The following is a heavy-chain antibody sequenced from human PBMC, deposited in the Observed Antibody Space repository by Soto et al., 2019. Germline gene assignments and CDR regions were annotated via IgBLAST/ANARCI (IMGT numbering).Heavy chain of an antibody. J-gene: IGHJ4*02. Sequence: EVQLVESGGGLVQPGGSLRLSCAASGFPFGSYWMPWVRQAPGKGLVWVSRISPDGTSTRNADSVKGRFTISRDNTKNTLHLKRDSLRVEDTAVYYCARDGGGLAHWGQGTLVTVSS. CDR3: ARDGGGLAH. CDR2: ISPDGTST. V-gene: IGHV3-74*01. D-gene: IGHD3-16*01. CDR1: GFPFGSYW.